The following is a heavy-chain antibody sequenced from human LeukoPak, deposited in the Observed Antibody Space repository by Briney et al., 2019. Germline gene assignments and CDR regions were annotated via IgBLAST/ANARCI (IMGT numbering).Heavy chain of an antibody. CDR2: ISSSSSYI. D-gene: IGHD1-26*01. Sequence: GGSLRLSWAASGFTFSSYSMNWVRQAPGKGLEWVSSISSSSSYIYYADSVKGRFTISRDNAKNSLYLQMNSLRAEDTAVYYCASLGATLFDYWGQGTLVTVSS. CDR3: ASLGATLFDY. J-gene: IGHJ4*02. V-gene: IGHV3-21*01. CDR1: GFTFSSYS.